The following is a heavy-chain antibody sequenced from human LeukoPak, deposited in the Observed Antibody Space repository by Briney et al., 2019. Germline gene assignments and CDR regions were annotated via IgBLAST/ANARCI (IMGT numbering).Heavy chain of an antibody. V-gene: IGHV4-39*01. J-gene: IGHJ4*02. Sequence: SETLSLTCTVSGGSISSTSYYWGWIRQPPGKGLEWIGSIYYTGSTYYNPSLNTRVTMSVDTSKNQFSLKLSSVTAADTAVYYCARRLKVTEHFDNWGPGTLVTVSS. D-gene: IGHD2-21*02. CDR3: ARRLKVTEHFDN. CDR2: IYYTGST. CDR1: GGSISSTSYY.